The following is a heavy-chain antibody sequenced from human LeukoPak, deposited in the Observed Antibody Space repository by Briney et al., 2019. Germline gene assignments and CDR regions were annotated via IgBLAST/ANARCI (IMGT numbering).Heavy chain of an antibody. V-gene: IGHV1-69*13. CDR3: ARDGTLNYYDSSGYYYVGYYFDY. CDR2: IIPIFGTA. D-gene: IGHD3-22*01. CDR1: GGTFSSYA. Sequence: ASVKVSCKASGGTFSSYAISWVRQAPGQGLEWMGGIIPIFGTANYAQKFQGRVTITADESTSTAYMELSSLRSEDTAVYYCARDGTLNYYDSSGYYYVGYYFDYWGQGTLVIVSS. J-gene: IGHJ4*02.